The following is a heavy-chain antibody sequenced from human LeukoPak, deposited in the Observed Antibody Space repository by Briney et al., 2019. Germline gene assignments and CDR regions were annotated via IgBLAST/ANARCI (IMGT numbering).Heavy chain of an antibody. J-gene: IGHJ5*02. CDR2: IYHSGST. D-gene: IGHD3-3*01. CDR1: GYSISSGYY. V-gene: IGHV4-38-2*01. CDR3: ARRGGVLEWLPTNWFDP. Sequence: SETLSLTCAVSGYSISSGYYWGWIRQPPGKGLEWIGGIYHSGSTYYNPSLKSRVTISVDTSKNQFSLKLSSVTAADTAVYYCARRGGVLEWLPTNWFDPWGQGTLVTVSS.